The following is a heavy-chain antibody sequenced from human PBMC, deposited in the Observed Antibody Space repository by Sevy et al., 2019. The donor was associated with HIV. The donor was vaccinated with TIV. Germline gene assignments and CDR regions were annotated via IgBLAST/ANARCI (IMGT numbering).Heavy chain of an antibody. D-gene: IGHD3-3*01. CDR2: INPNSGGT. Sequence: ASVKVSCKASGYTFTGYYMHWVRQAPGQGLEWMGWINPNSGGTNYAQKFQGRVTMTRETSISTAYMELSRLRSDDTAVYYCARDPAYYDFWSGYYTGGAFDIWGQGTMVTVS. CDR1: GYTFTGYY. J-gene: IGHJ3*02. V-gene: IGHV1-2*02. CDR3: ARDPAYYDFWSGYYTGGAFDI.